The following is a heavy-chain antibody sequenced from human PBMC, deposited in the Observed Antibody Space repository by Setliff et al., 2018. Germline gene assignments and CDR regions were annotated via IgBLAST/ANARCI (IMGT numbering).Heavy chain of an antibody. CDR3: AAPGGGSYRF. Sequence: KPSETLSLTCTASGGSISTDHYYWGWIRQPPGKGLEWIGSIDYTGNTWHNPSLKSRVTIXXXTSKXQXXXXLSSVTAADTAVYYCAAPGGGSYRFWGQGTLVTVSS. V-gene: IGHV4-39*01. D-gene: IGHD1-26*01. CDR2: IDYTGNT. CDR1: GGSISTDHYY. J-gene: IGHJ4*02.